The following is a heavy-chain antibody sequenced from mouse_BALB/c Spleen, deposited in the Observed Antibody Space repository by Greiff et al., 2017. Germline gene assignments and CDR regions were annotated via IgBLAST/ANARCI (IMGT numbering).Heavy chain of an antibody. CDR2: IDTSDSYT. V-gene: IGHV1-69*01. CDR3: ERSTVITTVKLDY. CDR1: GYTFTDYW. D-gene: IGHD1-1*01. Sequence: QVQLQQPGAELVMPGASVKMSCKASGYTFTDYWMHWVKQRPGQGLEWIGAIDTSDSYTSYNQKFKGKATLTVDESSSTAYMQLSSLTSEDSAVYYCERSTVITTVKLDYWGQGTSVTVSS. J-gene: IGHJ4*01.